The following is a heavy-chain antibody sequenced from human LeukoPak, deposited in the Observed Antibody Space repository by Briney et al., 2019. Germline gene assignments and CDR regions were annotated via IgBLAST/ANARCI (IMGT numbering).Heavy chain of an antibody. J-gene: IGHJ4*02. CDR2: ISYDGSNK. Sequence: QPGRSLRLSCAASGFTFSSYGMHWVRQAPGKGLEWVAVISYDGSNKYYADSVKGRFTISRDHSKNTLYLQMNSLRAEDTAVYYCAKDRGKYQLLVEFDYWGQGTLVTVSS. CDR3: AKDRGKYQLLVEFDY. D-gene: IGHD2-2*01. CDR1: GFTFSSYG. V-gene: IGHV3-30*18.